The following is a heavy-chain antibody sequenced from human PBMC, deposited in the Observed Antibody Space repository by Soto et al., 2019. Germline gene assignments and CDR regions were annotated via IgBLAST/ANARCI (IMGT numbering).Heavy chain of an antibody. CDR3: ARDAGYSSSWGQSWFDP. CDR1: GNTVTSYY. D-gene: IGHD6-13*01. Sequence: QVQVVQSGAEVKEPGASVKVSCKASGNTVTSYYMHWMRQAPGHGLEWMGIIDPTGGSTRYAEKFQGRLTMTRDTSTSTIYMELSSLTSEDTAVYYCARDAGYSSSWGQSWFDPWGQGTLVTVSS. CDR2: IDPTGGST. J-gene: IGHJ5*02. V-gene: IGHV1-46*01.